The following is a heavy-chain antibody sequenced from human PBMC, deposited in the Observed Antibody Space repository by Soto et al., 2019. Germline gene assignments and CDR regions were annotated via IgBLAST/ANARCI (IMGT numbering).Heavy chain of an antibody. V-gene: IGHV3-11*01. Sequence: QVQLVESGGGLVKSGGSLRLSCAASGFTFSDYYMNWIRQAPGKGLEWLSSISSGGSSIHYADSVKGRFTISRDNARNSLSLQMNSLRAADTAVYYCERGAAAGGNFDYWGQGTLVTVSS. J-gene: IGHJ4*02. CDR2: ISSGGSSI. CDR1: GFTFSDYY. CDR3: ERGAAAGGNFDY. D-gene: IGHD6-13*01.